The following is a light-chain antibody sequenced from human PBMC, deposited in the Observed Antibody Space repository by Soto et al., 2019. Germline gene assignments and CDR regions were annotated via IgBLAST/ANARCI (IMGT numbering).Light chain of an antibody. J-gene: IGKJ1*01. CDR1: RDVGSD. CDR3: LQDYGDSWT. CDR2: AAS. Sequence: TQMTQSPLSLSASVGEKIIITCRASRDVGSDVSWYQQKPGQAPKLVIYAASNLYTGVPSRFSGRRSGTEFTLTISSLQPEDFASFYCLQDYGDSWTFGQGTKVEIE. V-gene: IGKV1-6*01.